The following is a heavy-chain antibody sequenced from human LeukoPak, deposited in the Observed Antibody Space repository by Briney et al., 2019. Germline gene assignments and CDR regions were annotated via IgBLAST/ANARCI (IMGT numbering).Heavy chain of an antibody. CDR1: GGSINTNH. CDR3: ARDSGRIHGYYYGMDV. Sequence: SETLSLTCTVSGGSINTNHWSWIRQPPGKGLEWIGYVYYSGSTNYNPSLKSRVTISVDTSKNQFSLKLSSVTAADTAVYYCARDSGRIHGYYYGMDVWGQGTTVTVSS. D-gene: IGHD1-1*01. J-gene: IGHJ6*02. V-gene: IGHV4-59*01. CDR2: VYYSGST.